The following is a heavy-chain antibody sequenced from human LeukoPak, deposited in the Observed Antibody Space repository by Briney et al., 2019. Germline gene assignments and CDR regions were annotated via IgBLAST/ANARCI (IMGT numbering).Heavy chain of an antibody. CDR1: GFTFSRYW. CDR2: ISTDGSST. J-gene: IGHJ6*02. CDR3: ARYLTSIPAVMNV. D-gene: IGHD2/OR15-2a*01. V-gene: IGHV3-74*01. Sequence: PGGSLRLSCAPCGFTFSRYWMHWLRQAPGKGLVWVSRISTDGSSTSYADSVKGRFTISRDNGKNTLYLQMNSLRAEDTAVYYCARYLTSIPAVMNVWGQGTTVTVSS.